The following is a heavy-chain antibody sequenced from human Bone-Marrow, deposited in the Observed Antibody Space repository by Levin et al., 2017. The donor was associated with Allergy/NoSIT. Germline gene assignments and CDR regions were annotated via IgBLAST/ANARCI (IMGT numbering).Heavy chain of an antibody. CDR3: ARGGTSSNDY. CDR2: INPKRGDA. Sequence: GESLKISCTVSGYTFSDYYMHWVRQALGQGLEWMGWINPKRGDANTAQKFEGRVVLTRDTSISTAYMEVRRLRSDDTALYYCARGGTSSNDYWGQGTLVTVSS. D-gene: IGHD6-13*01. CDR1: GYTFSDYY. V-gene: IGHV1-2*02. J-gene: IGHJ4*02.